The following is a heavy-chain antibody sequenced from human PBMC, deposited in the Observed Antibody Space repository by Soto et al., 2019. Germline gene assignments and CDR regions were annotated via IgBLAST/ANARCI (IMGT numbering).Heavy chain of an antibody. J-gene: IGHJ3*02. CDR2: INPSGGST. CDR1: GYTFTSYY. V-gene: IGHV1-46*03. CDR3: ARVAAAGSKSIDAFDI. Sequence: ASVKVSCKASGYTFTSYYMHWVRQAPGQGLEWMGIINPSGGSTSYAQKFQGRVTMTRDTSTSTVYMELSSLRSEDTAVYYCARVAAAGSKSIDAFDIWGQGTMVTVS. D-gene: IGHD6-13*01.